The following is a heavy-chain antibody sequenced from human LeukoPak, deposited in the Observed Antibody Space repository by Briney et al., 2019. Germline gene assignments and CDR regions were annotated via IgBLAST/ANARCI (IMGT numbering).Heavy chain of an antibody. J-gene: IGHJ5*02. D-gene: IGHD3-10*01. Sequence: GGSLRLSCAASGFTFSSYWMHWVRQAPGKGLVWVSRINSDGSSTSYADSVKGRFTISRDNAKNTLYLQVNSLRAEDTAVYYCARVSVRFGAWGWFDPWGQGTLVTVSS. V-gene: IGHV3-74*01. CDR1: GFTFSSYW. CDR2: INSDGSST. CDR3: ARVSVRFGAWGWFDP.